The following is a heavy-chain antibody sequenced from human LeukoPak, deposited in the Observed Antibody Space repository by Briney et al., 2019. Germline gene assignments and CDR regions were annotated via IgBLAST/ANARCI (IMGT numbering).Heavy chain of an antibody. Sequence: GRSLRLSCAASGFTFSDYAMHWVRQAPGKGLEWVAVIGYDGSNKYDADSVKGRFTISRDNSKNMMYLQMNSLRAEDTAVYYCARDFCSAGSCYPDNWGQGTLVTVSS. CDR1: GFTFSDYA. CDR3: ARDFCSAGSCYPDN. D-gene: IGHD2-15*01. CDR2: IGYDGSNK. J-gene: IGHJ4*02. V-gene: IGHV3-33*01.